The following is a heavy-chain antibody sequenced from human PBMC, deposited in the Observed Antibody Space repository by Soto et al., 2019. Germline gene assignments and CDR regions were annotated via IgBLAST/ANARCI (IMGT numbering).Heavy chain of an antibody. CDR3: PKSLLLYSGSDDDS. CDR1: GFSFSGYA. Sequence: QVQLVESGGVIVQPGAALRLSCAASGFSFSGYAIHWVLQAPGKGLEWVAIISTDGGNKYNADSVKVRFTISRDNSKSTLFLQRNSLRYKDTGVYYCPKSLLLYSGSDDDSWGQGTLVTVSS. D-gene: IGHD1-26*01. CDR2: ISTDGGNK. V-gene: IGHV3-30*18. J-gene: IGHJ4*02.